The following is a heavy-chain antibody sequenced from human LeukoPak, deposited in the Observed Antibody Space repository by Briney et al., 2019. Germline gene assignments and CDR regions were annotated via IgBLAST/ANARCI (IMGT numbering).Heavy chain of an antibody. CDR1: GYTFTGYY. CDR2: INPNTGDT. Sequence: ASVKLSCKASGYTFTGYYMHWVRKTPGQGLEWMGWINPNTGDTNYGRKFQGRVTMTRDTSINTAYMELRSLISDDTAVYYCARSRRVGNGEYPDYWGQGTLVTVSS. CDR3: ARSRRVGNGEYPDY. D-gene: IGHD3-10*01. J-gene: IGHJ4*02. V-gene: IGHV1-2*02.